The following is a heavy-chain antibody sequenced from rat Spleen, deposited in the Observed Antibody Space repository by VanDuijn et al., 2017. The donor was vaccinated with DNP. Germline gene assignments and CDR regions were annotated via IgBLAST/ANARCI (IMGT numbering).Heavy chain of an antibody. CDR3: ASPYYYFDY. J-gene: IGHJ2*01. Sequence: EVQLVESGGGLVQPGRSLKLSCAASGFTFSDYYMAWVRQAPTKGLEWVAYIRYDGGSTYYRDSVKGRFTISRDNAKSTLYLQMDSLRSEDTATYYCASPYYYFDYWGQGVMVTVSS. CDR2: IRYDGGST. CDR1: GFTFSDYY. D-gene: IGHD1-1*01. V-gene: IGHV5-20*01.